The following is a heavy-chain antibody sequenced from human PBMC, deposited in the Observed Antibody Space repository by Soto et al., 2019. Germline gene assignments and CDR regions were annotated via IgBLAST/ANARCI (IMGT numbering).Heavy chain of an antibody. CDR3: ARDIPSSSWYYYYYYGMDV. CDR2: ISAYNGNT. V-gene: IGHV1-18*01. Sequence: ASVKVSCKASGYTFTSYGISWVRQAPGQGLEWMGWISAYNGNTNYAQKLQGRVTMTTDTSTSTAYMELRSLRSDDTAVYYCARDIPSSSWYYYYYYGMDVWGQGTTVTVSS. CDR1: GYTFTSYG. J-gene: IGHJ6*02. D-gene: IGHD6-13*01.